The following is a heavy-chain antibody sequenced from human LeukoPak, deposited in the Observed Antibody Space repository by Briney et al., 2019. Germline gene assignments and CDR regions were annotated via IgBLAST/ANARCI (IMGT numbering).Heavy chain of an antibody. CDR3: ARGAYGGNSVGYFDY. CDR2: IYTSGST. Sequence: PSETLSLTCTVSGGSISRYYWSWIRQPAGKGLEWIGRIYTSGSTNYNPSLKSRVTMSVDTSKNQFSLNLSSVTAADTAVYYCARGAYGGNSVGYFDYWGQGTLVTVSS. V-gene: IGHV4-4*07. D-gene: IGHD4-23*01. CDR1: GGSISRYY. J-gene: IGHJ4*02.